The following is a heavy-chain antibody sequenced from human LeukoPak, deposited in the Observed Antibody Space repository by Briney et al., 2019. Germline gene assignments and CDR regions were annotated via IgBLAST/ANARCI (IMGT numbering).Heavy chain of an antibody. CDR3: ARGDYYDSSGYGDYYYYMDV. D-gene: IGHD3-22*01. V-gene: IGHV4-38-2*02. Sequence: SETLSLTCSVSGVSITADYYWGWIRQSPGKGLEWIGSIYHSGPIYYNPSLKSRVIISVDTSKNQFSLRLTSVTAADTAVYYCARGDYYDSSGYGDYYYYMDVWGKGTTVTISS. J-gene: IGHJ6*03. CDR2: IYHSGPI. CDR1: GVSITADYY.